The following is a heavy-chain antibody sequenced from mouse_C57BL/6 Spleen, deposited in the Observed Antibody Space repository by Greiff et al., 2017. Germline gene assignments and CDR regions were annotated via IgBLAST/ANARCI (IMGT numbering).Heavy chain of an antibody. CDR2: INPYNGGT. CDR1: GYTFTDYY. D-gene: IGHD1-1*01. Sequence: VQLPQSGPVLVKPGASVKMSCKASGYTFTDYYMNWVKQSHGKSLEWIGVINPYNGGTSYNQKFKGKATLTVDKSSSTAYMELNSLTSEDSAVYYCARGVLRYPWYFDVWGTGTTVTVSS. V-gene: IGHV1-19*01. CDR3: ARGVLRYPWYFDV. J-gene: IGHJ1*03.